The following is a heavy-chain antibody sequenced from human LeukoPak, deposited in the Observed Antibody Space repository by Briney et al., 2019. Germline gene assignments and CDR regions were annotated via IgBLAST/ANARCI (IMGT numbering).Heavy chain of an antibody. CDR3: ARARHYYYGMDV. CDR2: ISSSSSYI. CDR1: GFTFSSYS. J-gene: IGHJ6*02. V-gene: IGHV3-21*04. Sequence: GGSLRLSCAASGFTFSSYSMNWVRQAPGKGLEWVSSISSSSSYIYYADSVKGRFTISRDNAKNSLYLQMNSLRAEDTAVYYCARARHYYYGMDVWGQGTTVTVSS.